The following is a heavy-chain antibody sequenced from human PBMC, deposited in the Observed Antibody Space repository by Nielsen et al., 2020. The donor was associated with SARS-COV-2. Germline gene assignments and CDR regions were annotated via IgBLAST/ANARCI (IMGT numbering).Heavy chain of an antibody. CDR2: ITSSSTYT. J-gene: IGHJ6*02. CDR3: TSGYCSSTSCRLHYYYYYGMDV. Sequence: RQAPGKGLEWVSYITSSSTYTNYADSVKGRFTISRDNAKNSLYLQMNSLKTEDTAVYYCTSGYCSSTSCRLHYYYYYGMDVWGQGTTVTVSS. D-gene: IGHD2-2*01. V-gene: IGHV3-11*03.